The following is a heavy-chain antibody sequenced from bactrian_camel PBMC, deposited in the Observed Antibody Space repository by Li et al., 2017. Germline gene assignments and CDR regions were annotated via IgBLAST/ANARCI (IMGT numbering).Heavy chain of an antibody. V-gene: IGHV3S53*01. D-gene: IGHD3*01. CDR3: AAASTIGTFCTTSYGGYHY. CDR1: RDTWRRFLNL. CDR2: IHKDGTT. Sequence: HVQLVESGGGSVQAGGSLKLSCLVPRDTWRRFLNLCLAWFRQAPGQEREGVASIHKDGTTTYEDPVKGRFTISQDNGQNTVYLQMDTLKPEDNAKYYCAAASTIGTFCTTSYGGYHYWGQGTQVTVS. J-gene: IGHJ4*01.